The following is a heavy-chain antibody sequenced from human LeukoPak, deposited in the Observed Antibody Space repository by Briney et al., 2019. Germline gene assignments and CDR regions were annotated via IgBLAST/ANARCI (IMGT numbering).Heavy chain of an antibody. J-gene: IGHJ4*02. D-gene: IGHD3-10*02. Sequence: PSETLSLTCTVSGGSISSSSYYWGWIRQPPGKGLEWIGSIYYSGSINNNPSLKSRVTIPVDTSKNQFSLKLNSVTAADTAVYYCARRRTMFGYFAGEFDYWGQGTLVTVSS. V-gene: IGHV4-39*01. CDR1: GGSISSSSYY. CDR3: ARRRTMFGYFAGEFDY. CDR2: IYYSGSI.